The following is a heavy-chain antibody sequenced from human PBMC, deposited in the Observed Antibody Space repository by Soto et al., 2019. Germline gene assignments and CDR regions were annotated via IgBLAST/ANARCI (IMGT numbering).Heavy chain of an antibody. J-gene: IGHJ4*02. V-gene: IGHV3-64*01. CDR1: GFTFSSYA. CDR2: INSNGGST. D-gene: IGHD5-12*01. Sequence: GGSLRLSCAASGFTFSSYAMHWVRQAPGKGLEYVSVINSNGGSTYYVNSVKGRFTISRDNSKNTLYLQMGSLRAEDMAVYYCARTSGYAFDYWGRGTLVTVSS. CDR3: ARTSGYAFDY.